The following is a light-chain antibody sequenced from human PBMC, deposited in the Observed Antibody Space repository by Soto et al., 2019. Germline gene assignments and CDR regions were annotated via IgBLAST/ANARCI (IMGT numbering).Light chain of an antibody. CDR1: RGHSSYA. CDR3: QTWGTGTRGV. J-gene: IGLJ3*02. V-gene: IGLV4-69*01. Sequence: QSVLTQSPSASASLGASVKLTCTLSRGHSSYAIAWHQQQPEKGPRYLMKLNGDGSHSKGDGIPDRFSGSSSGAERYLTISSLQSEDEADYYCQTWGTGTRGVFGGGTKVTVL. CDR2: LNGDGSH.